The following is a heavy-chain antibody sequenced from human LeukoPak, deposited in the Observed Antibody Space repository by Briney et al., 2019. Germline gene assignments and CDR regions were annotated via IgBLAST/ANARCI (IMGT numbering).Heavy chain of an antibody. D-gene: IGHD3-16*01. CDR1: GFTFSSYS. J-gene: IGHJ3*02. CDR3: ARVPPGESAFDI. Sequence: GGSLRLSCAASGFTFSSYSMNWVRQAPGKGLEWVANIKQDGSEKYYVDSVKGRFTISRDNAKNSLYLQMNSLRAEDTAVYYCARVPPGESAFDIWGQGTMVTVSS. V-gene: IGHV3-7*04. CDR2: IKQDGSEK.